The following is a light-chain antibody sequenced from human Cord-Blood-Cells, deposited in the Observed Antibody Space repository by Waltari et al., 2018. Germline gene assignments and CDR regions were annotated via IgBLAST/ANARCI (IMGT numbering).Light chain of an antibody. CDR2: EVS. CDR3: SSYAGSNKV. Sequence: QSALTQPPSASGSPGQSVTISCTGTSSDVGGYNYVSWYQQHPGKAPKLMIYEVSKRPSGVPDRFSGSKSGNTASLTVSGLHAEDEADYYCSSYAGSNKVFGGGTKLTVI. CDR1: SSDVGGYNY. J-gene: IGLJ3*02. V-gene: IGLV2-8*01.